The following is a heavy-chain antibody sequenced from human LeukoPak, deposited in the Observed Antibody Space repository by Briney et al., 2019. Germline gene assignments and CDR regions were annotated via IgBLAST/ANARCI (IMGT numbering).Heavy chain of an antibody. V-gene: IGHV3-7*03. Sequence: GGSLRLSCVASGFPFSSYWMTWVRQAPGKGLEWVANIKQDGSKKSYVDSVKGRFTISRDNAKNSLFLQTNSLRADDTAVYYCARDSGWFRFDYWGQGTLVTVSS. CDR2: IKQDGSKK. J-gene: IGHJ4*02. CDR1: GFPFSSYW. D-gene: IGHD6-13*01. CDR3: ARDSGWFRFDY.